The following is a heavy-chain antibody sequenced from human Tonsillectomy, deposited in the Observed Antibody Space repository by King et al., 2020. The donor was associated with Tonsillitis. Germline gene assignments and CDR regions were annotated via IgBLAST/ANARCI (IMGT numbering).Heavy chain of an antibody. CDR1: GFSLSSTGVA. J-gene: IGHJ4*02. Sequence: ITLKESGPPLVKPTQTLTLTCTFSGFSLSSTGVAVGWIRQPPGKALEWLTLIYWNDDKRYSPSLKSRLTITKDTSKNQVVLTMTNMDPVDTATYYCAHTQGGYSGNGWYPSPFDYWGQGSLVTVSS. V-gene: IGHV2-5*01. D-gene: IGHD6-19*01. CDR2: IYWNDDK. CDR3: AHTQGGYSGNGWYPSPFDY.